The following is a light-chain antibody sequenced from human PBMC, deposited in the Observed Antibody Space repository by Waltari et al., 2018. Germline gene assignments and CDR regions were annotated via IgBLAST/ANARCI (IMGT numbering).Light chain of an antibody. CDR1: QSVRSSY. V-gene: IGKV3-20*01. Sequence: IVLTQSPGTLSLSPGERATLSCRASQSVRSSYLAWYQQKPGQAPRLLIYGASSRATGIPDRFSGSGSGTDFTLTISRLEPEDFAVYYCQQYGSSPYTFGQGTKVEIK. CDR2: GAS. J-gene: IGKJ2*01. CDR3: QQYGSSPYT.